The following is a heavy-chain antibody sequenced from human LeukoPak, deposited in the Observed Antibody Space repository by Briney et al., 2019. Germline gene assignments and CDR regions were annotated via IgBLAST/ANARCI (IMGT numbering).Heavy chain of an antibody. D-gene: IGHD5-18*01. CDR3: ARGVGETAMVTY. CDR2: IIVIFGTA. J-gene: IGHJ4*02. V-gene: IGHV1-69*01. CDR1: RGTFSSYA. Sequence: AARVSCKASRGTFSSYAISWVRQAPGQGPERVGGIIVIFGTANYAQKFQGRVTITADESTSTAYMEQSSLRSEDKAVYYCARGVGETAMVTYWGQGTLVTVSS.